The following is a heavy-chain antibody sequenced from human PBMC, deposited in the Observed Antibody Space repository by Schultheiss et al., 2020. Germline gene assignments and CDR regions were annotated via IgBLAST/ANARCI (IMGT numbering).Heavy chain of an antibody. D-gene: IGHD6-19*01. CDR3: ARSIAVVGDAFDI. Sequence: SATLSLTCAVSGGSISSSNWWSWVRQPPGKGLEWIGEIYHSGSTNYNPSLKSRVTISVDKSKNQFSLKLSSVTAADTAVYYCARSIAVVGDAFDIWGQGTMVTVSS. J-gene: IGHJ3*02. V-gene: IGHV4-4*02. CDR1: GGSISSSNW. CDR2: IYHSGST.